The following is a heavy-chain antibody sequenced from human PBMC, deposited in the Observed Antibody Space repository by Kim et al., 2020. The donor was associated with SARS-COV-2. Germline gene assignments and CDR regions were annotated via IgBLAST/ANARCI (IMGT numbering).Heavy chain of an antibody. D-gene: IGHD2-21*02. CDR2: INHSGST. V-gene: IGHV4-34*01. Sequence: SETLSLTCAVYGGSFSGYYWSWIRQPPGKGLEWIGEINHSGSTNYNPSLKSRVTISVDTSKNQFSLKLSSVTAADTAVYYCARGRGVVVTSFDYWGQGTLVTVSS. J-gene: IGHJ4*02. CDR1: GGSFSGYY. CDR3: ARGRGVVVTSFDY.